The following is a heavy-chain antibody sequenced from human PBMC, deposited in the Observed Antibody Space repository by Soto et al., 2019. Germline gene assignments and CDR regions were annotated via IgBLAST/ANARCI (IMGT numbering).Heavy chain of an antibody. J-gene: IGHJ6*03. D-gene: IGHD4-17*01. CDR3: ASQLTATVPYYYYYYYMDV. V-gene: IGHV4-39*01. CDR1: GGSISSSSYY. Sequence: SETLSLTCTVSGGSISSSSYYWGWIRQPPGKGLEWIGSIYYSGSTYYNPSLKSRVTISVDTSKNQFSLKLSSVTAADTAVYYCASQLTATVPYYYYYYYMDVWGKGTTVTVSS. CDR2: IYYSGST.